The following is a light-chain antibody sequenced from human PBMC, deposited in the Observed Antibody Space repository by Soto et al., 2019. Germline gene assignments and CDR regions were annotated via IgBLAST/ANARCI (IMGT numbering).Light chain of an antibody. CDR3: QQYNSYSLIT. Sequence: DIQMTQPPSTLSASVGDRVTITCRASQSISSWLAWYQQKPGKAPKLLIYDASSLESGVPSRFSGSGSGTEFTLTIRSLQPDDFATYYCQQYNSYSLITFGQGTRLEIK. J-gene: IGKJ5*01. CDR1: QSISSW. CDR2: DAS. V-gene: IGKV1-5*01.